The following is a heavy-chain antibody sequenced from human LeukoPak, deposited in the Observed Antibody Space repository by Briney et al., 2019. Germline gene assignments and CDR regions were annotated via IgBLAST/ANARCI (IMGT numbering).Heavy chain of an antibody. J-gene: IGHJ6*02. D-gene: IGHD2-2*02. V-gene: IGHV4-34*01. Sequence: PSETLSLTCAVYGGSFSGYYWSWIRQPPGKGLEWIGEINHSGSTNYNPSLKSRVTISVDTSKNQLSLKLSSVTAADTAVYYCARGRRYCSSTSCYRGYYYYGMDVWGQGTTVTVSS. CDR1: GGSFSGYY. CDR2: INHSGST. CDR3: ARGRRYCSSTSCYRGYYYYGMDV.